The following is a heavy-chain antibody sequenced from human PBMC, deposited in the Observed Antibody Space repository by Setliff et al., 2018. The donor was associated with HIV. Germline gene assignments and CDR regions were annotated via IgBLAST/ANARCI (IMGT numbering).Heavy chain of an antibody. V-gene: IGHV1-69*06. D-gene: IGHD3-10*01. CDR1: GDTFSNYV. CDR3: AGPRGDEAFDV. J-gene: IGHJ3*01. Sequence: SVKVSCKASGDTFSNYVLSWVRQAPGQGLEWMGGIVLMSGTADYAQKFHGRVTITADKSTSTAYMELRSLRPEDTAMYYCAGPRGDEAFDVWGQGTMVTVSS. CDR2: IVLMSGTA.